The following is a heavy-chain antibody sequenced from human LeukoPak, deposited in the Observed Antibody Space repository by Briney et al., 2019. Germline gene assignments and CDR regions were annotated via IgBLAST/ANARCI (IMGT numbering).Heavy chain of an antibody. CDR2: ASGSGGST. D-gene: IGHD7-27*01. J-gene: IGHJ4*02. CDR3: AKDRDLTGDRKPGYFDR. V-gene: IGHV3-23*01. CDR1: GFTFTSYA. Sequence: GGSLRLSCAASGFTFTSYAMSWVRQAPGKGLEWASAASGSGGSTFYADSVKGRFTISRDNSKNTLYLQMNSLRAEDTAVYYCAKDRDLTGDRKPGYFDRWGQGTLVTVSS.